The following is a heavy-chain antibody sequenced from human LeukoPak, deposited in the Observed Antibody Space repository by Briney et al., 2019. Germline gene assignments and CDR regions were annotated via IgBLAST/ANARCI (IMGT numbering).Heavy chain of an antibody. J-gene: IGHJ6*02. CDR1: GGSISSSNW. CDR2: IYHSGST. D-gene: IGHD5-12*01. Sequence: SETLSPTCAVSGGSISSSNWWSWVRQPPGKGLEWIGEIYHSGSTNYNPSLKSRVTISVDKSKNQFSLKLSSVTAADTAVYYCAKVATTDHHYYYYGMDVWGQGTTVTVSS. CDR3: AKVATTDHHYYYYGMDV. V-gene: IGHV4-4*02.